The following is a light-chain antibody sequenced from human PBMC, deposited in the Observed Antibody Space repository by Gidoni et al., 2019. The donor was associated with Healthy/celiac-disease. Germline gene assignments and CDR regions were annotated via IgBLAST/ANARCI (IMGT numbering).Light chain of an antibody. Sequence: QSALTQPASVSVSPGQSITISCTGTSSDVGGYNYVSWYQQHPGKAPKLMIYDVSHRPSGVSNRFSGSKSGNTASLTISGLQAEDEADYYCSSYTSSSTLGVFGGGTKLTVL. V-gene: IGLV2-14*01. J-gene: IGLJ2*01. CDR3: SSYTSSSTLGV. CDR2: DVS. CDR1: SSDVGGYNY.